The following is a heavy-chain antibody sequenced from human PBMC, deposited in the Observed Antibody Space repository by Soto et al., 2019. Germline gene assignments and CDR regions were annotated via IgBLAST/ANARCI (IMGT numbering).Heavy chain of an antibody. D-gene: IGHD5-18*01. CDR1: GGSISSYY. CDR2: IYYSGST. CDR3: ARGGSDTAIVIPYMIDY. J-gene: IGHJ4*02. Sequence: PSETLSLTCTVSGGSISSYYCSWIRQPPGKGLEWIGYIYYSGSTNYNPSLKSRVTISVDTSKNQFSLKLSSVTAADTAVYYCARGGSDTAIVIPYMIDYGGQGTLV. V-gene: IGHV4-59*01.